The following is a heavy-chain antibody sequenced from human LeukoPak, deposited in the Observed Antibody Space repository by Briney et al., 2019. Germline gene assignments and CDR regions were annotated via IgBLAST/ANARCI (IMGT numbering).Heavy chain of an antibody. J-gene: IGHJ4*02. Sequence: GGSLRLSCAASGFTFSDYYMSWIRQAPGKGLEWVSYISSSGSTIYYADSVKGRFTISRDNAKNSLYLQMNSLRAEDTAVYYCAICASYQLLFPYWGQGTLVTVSS. D-gene: IGHD2-2*01. CDR1: GFTFSDYY. CDR2: ISSSGSTI. V-gene: IGHV3-11*04. CDR3: AICASYQLLFPY.